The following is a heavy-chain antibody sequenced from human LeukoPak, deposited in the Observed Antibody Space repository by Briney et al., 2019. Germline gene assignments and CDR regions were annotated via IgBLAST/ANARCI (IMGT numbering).Heavy chain of an antibody. V-gene: IGHV3-23*01. J-gene: IGHJ4*02. CDR2: ISGSGGST. CDR3: AKRRADYYGSGRGLNYFDY. CDR1: GFTFSSYA. D-gene: IGHD3-10*01. Sequence: PGGSLRLSCAASGFTFSSYAMGWVRQAPGKGLEWVSAISGSGGSTYYADSVKGRFTISRDNSKNTLYLQMNSLRAEDTAVYYCAKRRADYYGSGRGLNYFDYWGQGTLVTVSS.